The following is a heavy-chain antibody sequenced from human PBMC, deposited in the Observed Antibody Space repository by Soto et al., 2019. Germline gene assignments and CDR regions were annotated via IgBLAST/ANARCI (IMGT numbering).Heavy chain of an antibody. D-gene: IGHD3-22*01. CDR2: VIPIFGTA. CDR1: GGTFSSYA. V-gene: IGHV1-69*12. Sequence: QVQLVQSGAEVKKPGSSVKVSCKASGGTFSSYAISWGRQAPGQGLEWMGGVIPIFGTANYAQKFQGRVTFTADECTSTAYLELSSLRSEDAAVYYCEVDSSGESGYWGQGTLVTVSS. CDR3: EVDSSGESGY. J-gene: IGHJ4*02.